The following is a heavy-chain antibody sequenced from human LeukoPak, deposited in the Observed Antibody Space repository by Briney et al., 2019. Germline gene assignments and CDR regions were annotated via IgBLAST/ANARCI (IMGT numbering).Heavy chain of an antibody. Sequence: GASVKVSCKASGYTFTGYYMHWVRQAPGQGLGWMGRINPNSGGTNYAQKFQGRVTLTRDTSISTAYMELSRLRSDDTAVYYCASDLGYYYDSSGYYENWFDPWGQGTLVTVSS. CDR3: ASDLGYYYDSSGYYENWFDP. J-gene: IGHJ5*02. V-gene: IGHV1-2*06. CDR1: GYTFTGYY. D-gene: IGHD3-22*01. CDR2: INPNSGGT.